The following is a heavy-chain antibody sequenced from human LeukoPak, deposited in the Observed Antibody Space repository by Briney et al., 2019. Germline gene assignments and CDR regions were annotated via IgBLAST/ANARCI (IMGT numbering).Heavy chain of an antibody. Sequence: PSETLSLTCTVSGGSISSYYWSWIRQPAGKGLEWIGSIYYSGSTYYNPSLKSRVTISVDTSKNQFSLKLSSVTAADTAVYYCARLLYYDILTGYFVLGHYFDYWGQGTLVTVSS. CDR3: ARLLYYDILTGYFVLGHYFDY. CDR1: GGSISSYY. D-gene: IGHD3-9*01. J-gene: IGHJ4*02. CDR2: IYYSGST. V-gene: IGHV4-59*05.